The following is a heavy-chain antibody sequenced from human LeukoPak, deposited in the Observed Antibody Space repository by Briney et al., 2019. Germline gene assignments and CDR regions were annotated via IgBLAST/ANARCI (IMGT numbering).Heavy chain of an antibody. CDR1: GFTFSSYY. CDR2: ISSKGDIT. V-gene: IGHV3-64*01. D-gene: IGHD3-22*01. Sequence: GGSLRLSCAASGFTFSSYYMYWVRQAPGKGLEFVSGISSKGDITYYGNSVRGRFTISRDNSKNTLSLQMGSLRVEDMAVYRCARPQSSGHCDSFLDVWGQGTTVTVSS. CDR3: ARPQSSGHCDSFLDV. J-gene: IGHJ6*02.